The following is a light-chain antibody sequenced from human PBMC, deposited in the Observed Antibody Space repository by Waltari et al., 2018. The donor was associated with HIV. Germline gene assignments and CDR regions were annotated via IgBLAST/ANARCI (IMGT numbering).Light chain of an antibody. V-gene: IGLV2-14*01. J-gene: IGLJ3*02. CDR2: EVS. CDR1: SSGSIASSY. Sequence: LTQPHSVSESPGKTVTISCTRSSGSIASSYVQWYQKRPGKAPKLMIYEVSNRPSGVSNRFSGSMSGNTASLTISGLQAEDEADYYCSSYTSTSTSEFGGGTKLTVL. CDR3: SSYTSTSTSE.